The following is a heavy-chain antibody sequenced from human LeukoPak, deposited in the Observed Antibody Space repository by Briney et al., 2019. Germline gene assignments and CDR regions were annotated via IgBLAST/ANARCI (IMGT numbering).Heavy chain of an antibody. D-gene: IGHD6-13*01. CDR1: GFSFSTYT. CDR3: TGEYIRGMADY. Sequence: PGGSLRLSCAASGFSFSTYTMIWFRQAPGKALEWVSSISSSGNYRDFADSVKGRFAISRDNAQKSLYLQMNSLRAEDTAVYYCTGEYIRGMADYWGQGTVVISSS. CDR2: ISSSGNYR. V-gene: IGHV3-21*01. J-gene: IGHJ4*02.